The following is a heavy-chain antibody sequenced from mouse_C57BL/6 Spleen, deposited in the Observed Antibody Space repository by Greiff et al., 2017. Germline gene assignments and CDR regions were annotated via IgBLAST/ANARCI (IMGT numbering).Heavy chain of an antibody. CDR2: IYPGDGDT. J-gene: IGHJ4*01. Sequence: QVQLQQSGPELVKPGASVKISCKASGYAFSSSWMNWVKQRPGKGLEWIGRIYPGDGDTNYNGKFKGKATLTADKSSSTAYMQLSSLTSEDSAVYFCARSPYDDDGGDYWGQGTSVTVAS. CDR3: ARSPYDDDGGDY. D-gene: IGHD2-4*01. CDR1: GYAFSSSW. V-gene: IGHV1-82*01.